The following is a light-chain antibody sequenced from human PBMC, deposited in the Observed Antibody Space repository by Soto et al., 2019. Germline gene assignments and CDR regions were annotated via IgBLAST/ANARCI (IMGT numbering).Light chain of an antibody. CDR1: QSIGTW. V-gene: IGKV1-5*01. Sequence: DIQMTQSPSTLSASVGDRVTITCRASQSIGTWLARYQQKPGKAPKLLIYDASTLESGVPSRFSGIVSGSVFTLIITSPQPDDFATYYDQQYDTYSMYTFGQKTKVEIK. CDR3: QQYDTYSMYT. CDR2: DAS. J-gene: IGKJ2*01.